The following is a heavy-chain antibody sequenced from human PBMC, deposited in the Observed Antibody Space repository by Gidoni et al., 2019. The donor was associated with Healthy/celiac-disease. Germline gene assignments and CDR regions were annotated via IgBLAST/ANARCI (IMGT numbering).Heavy chain of an antibody. CDR1: GASVSGYY. CDR2: INHSGST. V-gene: IGHV4-34*01. J-gene: IGHJ6*02. Sequence: QVQLQQWGAGLLKPSETLSLTCAVYGASVSGYYWSWIRQPPGKGLEWIGEINHSGSTNYNPSLKSRVTISVDTSKNQFSLKLSSVTAADTAVYYCARRALYGSGYYYGMDVWGQGTTVTVSS. D-gene: IGHD3-10*01. CDR3: ARRALYGSGYYYGMDV.